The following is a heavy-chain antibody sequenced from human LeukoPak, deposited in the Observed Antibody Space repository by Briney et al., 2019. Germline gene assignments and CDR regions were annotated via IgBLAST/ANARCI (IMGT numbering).Heavy chain of an antibody. D-gene: IGHD1-26*01. CDR3: ARPSPYSGNYYYFDY. CDR2: INPNSGGT. V-gene: IGHV1-2*02. J-gene: IGHJ4*02. CDR1: GCTFSDSY. Sequence: GASVKVSCKASGCTFSDSYIHWVRQAPGQGLEWMGWINPNSGGTNYAQKFQGRVTVTWDTSINTAYMELSRLRSDDTAVYYCARPSPYSGNYYYFDYWGQGTLVTVSS.